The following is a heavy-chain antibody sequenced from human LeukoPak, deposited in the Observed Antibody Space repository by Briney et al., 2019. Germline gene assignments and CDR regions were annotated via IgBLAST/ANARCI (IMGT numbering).Heavy chain of an antibody. J-gene: IGHJ4*02. V-gene: IGHV3-23*01. Sequence: SGGSLRLSCAASGFTFSSYAMSWVRQAPGKGLEWVSAISGSGGSTYYADSVKGRFTISRDNSKNTLYLQMNSLRAEDTAVYYCAKKAYDFWSGYVDYWGQGTLVTVSS. CDR2: ISGSGGST. D-gene: IGHD3-3*01. CDR3: AKKAYDFWSGYVDY. CDR1: GFTFSSYA.